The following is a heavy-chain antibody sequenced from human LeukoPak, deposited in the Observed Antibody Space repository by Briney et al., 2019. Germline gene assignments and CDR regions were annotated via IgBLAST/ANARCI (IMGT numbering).Heavy chain of an antibody. CDR2: INHSGST. CDR1: GGSFSGYY. D-gene: IGHD2-15*01. J-gene: IGHJ4*02. V-gene: IGHV4-34*01. Sequence: SETLSLTCAVYGGSFSGYYWSWIRQPPGKGLEWIGEINHSGSTNYNPSLKSRATISVDTSKNQFSLKLSSVTAADTAVYYCASFGYCSGGSCYDYFDYWGQGTLVTVSS. CDR3: ASFGYCSGGSCYDYFDY.